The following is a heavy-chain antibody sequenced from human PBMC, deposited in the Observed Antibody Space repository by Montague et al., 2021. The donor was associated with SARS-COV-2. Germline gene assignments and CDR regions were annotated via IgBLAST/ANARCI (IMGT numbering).Heavy chain of an antibody. D-gene: IGHD6-13*01. Sequence: SETLSLTCTVSGGSISGSSYYWGWIRQSPGKGLEWIGSIYYSGSTYYNPSLKSRVTISVDTSKNQFSLKLSSVAAADTAVYYCARVGRGSSWYEVAFDIWGQGTMVTVSS. J-gene: IGHJ3*02. CDR1: GGSISGSSYY. V-gene: IGHV4-39*07. CDR2: IYYSGST. CDR3: ARVGRGSSWYEVAFDI.